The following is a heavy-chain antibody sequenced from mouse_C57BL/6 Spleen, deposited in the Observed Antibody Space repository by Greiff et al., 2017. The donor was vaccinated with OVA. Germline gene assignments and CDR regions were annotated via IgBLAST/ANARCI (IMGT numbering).Heavy chain of an antibody. CDR2: LHPSDSAT. CDR1: GYTFTSYW. D-gene: IGHD3-2*02. V-gene: IGHV1-74*01. J-gene: IGHJ3*01. CDR3: AMPRTAQAPFAY. Sequence: QVQLQQPGAELVKPGASVKVSCKASGYTFTSYWMHWVKQRPGQGLEWIGRLHPSDSATTYNQKFKGKATLTVDKSSSTAYMQLSSLTSEDSAVYYCAMPRTAQAPFAYWGQGTLVTVSA.